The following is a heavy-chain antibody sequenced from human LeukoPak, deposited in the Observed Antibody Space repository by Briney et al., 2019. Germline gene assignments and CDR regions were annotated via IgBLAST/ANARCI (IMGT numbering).Heavy chain of an antibody. CDR3: ARSRGSYHTNFDY. J-gene: IGHJ4*02. D-gene: IGHD1-26*01. CDR1: GFTFSSYW. V-gene: IGHV3-7*01. Sequence: GGSLRLSCAASGFTFSSYWMSWVRQAPGKGLEWVANIKQDGSEKYYVDSVKGRFTISRDSAKNSLYLQMNSLRAEDTAVYYCARSRGSYHTNFDYWGQGTLVTVSS. CDR2: IKQDGSEK.